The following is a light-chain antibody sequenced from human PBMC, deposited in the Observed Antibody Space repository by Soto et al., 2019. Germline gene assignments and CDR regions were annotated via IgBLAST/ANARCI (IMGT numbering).Light chain of an antibody. CDR2: DVS. Sequence: QSVLTQPASVSGSPGQSITISCAGTSSDIGAYNYVSWYQQHPGKAPKLMIYDVSNRPSGISNRFSGSKSGNTASLTISGFQFENEVDYYCISLTSSPSYVFGTGPKVTVL. CDR3: ISLTSSPSYV. CDR1: SSDIGAYNY. J-gene: IGLJ1*01. V-gene: IGLV2-14*03.